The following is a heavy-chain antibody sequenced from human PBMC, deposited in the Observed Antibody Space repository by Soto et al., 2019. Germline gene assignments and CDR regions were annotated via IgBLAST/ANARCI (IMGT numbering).Heavy chain of an antibody. Sequence: SETLSLTCAVYGGSFSGYYWSWIRQPPGKGLEWIGEINHSGSTNYNPSLKSRVTISVDTSKNQFSLKLSPVTAADTAVYYCARGHLGYSSSWFDYWGQGTLVTVSS. CDR2: INHSGST. D-gene: IGHD6-6*01. CDR3: ARGHLGYSSSWFDY. V-gene: IGHV4-34*01. J-gene: IGHJ4*02. CDR1: GGSFSGYY.